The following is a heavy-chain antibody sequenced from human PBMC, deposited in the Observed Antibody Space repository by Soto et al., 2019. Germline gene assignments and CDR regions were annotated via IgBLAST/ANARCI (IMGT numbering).Heavy chain of an antibody. V-gene: IGHV1-18*04. J-gene: IGHJ4*02. CDR2: ITPYNGNA. CDR3: ARARMFSGAHHDY. D-gene: IGHD1-26*01. Sequence: GASVKVSSKASGYTFINFGINWVRQAPGQGLEWMGWITPYNGNANYPQKHQDRLTITTDTSTNTAYLELRSLRSDDTAVYFCARARMFSGAHHDYWGQGTRVAVSS. CDR1: GYTFINFG.